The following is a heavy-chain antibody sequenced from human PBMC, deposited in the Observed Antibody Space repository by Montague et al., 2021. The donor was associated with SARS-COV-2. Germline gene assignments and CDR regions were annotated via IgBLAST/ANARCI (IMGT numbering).Heavy chain of an antibody. D-gene: IGHD3-22*01. Sequence: SKTLSLTCTVSGGSISSYYWSWIRQPPGKGLEWIGYIYYSGSTNXXPSLKSRVTISVDTSKNQFSLKLSSVTAADTAVYYCARDSHYYDSSGHFDYWGQGTLVTVSS. J-gene: IGHJ4*02. CDR3: ARDSHYYDSSGHFDY. V-gene: IGHV4-59*13. CDR2: IYYSGST. CDR1: GGSISSYY.